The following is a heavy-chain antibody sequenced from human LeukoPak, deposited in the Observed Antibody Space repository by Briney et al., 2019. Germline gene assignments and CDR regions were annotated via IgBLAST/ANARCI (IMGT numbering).Heavy chain of an antibody. CDR1: GFTFSSYG. CDR3: AKDLSYGRPKQHYFDY. J-gene: IGHJ4*02. CDR2: IRYDGSNK. V-gene: IGHV3-30*02. D-gene: IGHD5-18*01. Sequence: PGGSLRLSCAASGFTFSSYGMHWVRQAPGKGLEWVAFIRYDGSNKYYADSVKGRFTNSRDNSKNTLYLQMNSLRAEDTAVYYCAKDLSYGRPKQHYFDYWGQGTLVTVSS.